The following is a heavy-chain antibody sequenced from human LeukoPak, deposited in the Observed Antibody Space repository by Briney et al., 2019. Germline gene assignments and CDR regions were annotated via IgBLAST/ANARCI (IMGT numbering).Heavy chain of an antibody. D-gene: IGHD3-3*01. CDR2: ISWSSGII. CDR1: GFIFDDHG. J-gene: IGHJ3*02. V-gene: IGHV3-9*01. CDR3: AKATGSPADAITMEDNAFDI. Sequence: PGGSLRLSCAASGFIFDDHGMHWVRQAPGKGLEWVSGISWSSGIIGYADSVKGRFTISRDNAKNSLDLQMESLRAEDTAVYYCAKATGSPADAITMEDNAFDIWGQGTMVTVSS.